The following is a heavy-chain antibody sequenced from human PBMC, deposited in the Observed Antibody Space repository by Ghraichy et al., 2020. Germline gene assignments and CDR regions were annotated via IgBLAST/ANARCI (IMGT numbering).Heavy chain of an antibody. CDR3: ARDSAGPQSKNSFDP. J-gene: IGHJ5*02. Sequence: ASVKVSCKASGYTFTAYYIHWVRQAPGQGLEWMGWINPNRGSTNYEQKFRGRVTISRDTSINTAYMELSNLRSDDTAVYYCARDSAGPQSKNSFDPWGQGTLVTVSS. CDR2: INPNRGST. D-gene: IGHD4-23*01. V-gene: IGHV1-2*02. CDR1: GYTFTAYY.